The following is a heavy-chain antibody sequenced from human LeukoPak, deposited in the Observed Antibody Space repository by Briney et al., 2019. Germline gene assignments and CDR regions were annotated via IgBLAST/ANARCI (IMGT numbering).Heavy chain of an antibody. V-gene: IGHV4-30-2*01. CDR1: GGSISSGGYS. J-gene: IGHJ5*02. Sequence: SQTLSLTCAVSGGSISSGGYSWSWIRQPPGKGLEWIGYIYHSGSTYYNPSLKSRVTISVDRSNNQFSLKLSSVTAADTAVYYCARHLNWFDPWGQGTLVTVSS. CDR2: IYHSGST. CDR3: ARHLNWFDP.